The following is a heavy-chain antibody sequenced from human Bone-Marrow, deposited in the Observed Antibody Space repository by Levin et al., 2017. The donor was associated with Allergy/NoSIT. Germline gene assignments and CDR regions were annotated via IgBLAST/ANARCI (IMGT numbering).Heavy chain of an antibody. CDR3: ARVAYYGSGVLTWGRPERDHYYYYMDV. J-gene: IGHJ6*03. Sequence: SETLSLTCSVSGGSIRSNYWIWIRQPAGKGLEWIGSMNKDGNTNYNPSLNSRVSLSADTYNNQLSLKVKSVTAADSGTYYCARVAYYGSGVLTWGRPERDHYYYYMDVWGQGTTVIVSS. D-gene: IGHD3-10*01. CDR2: MNKDGNT. V-gene: IGHV4-59*12. CDR1: GGSIRSNY.